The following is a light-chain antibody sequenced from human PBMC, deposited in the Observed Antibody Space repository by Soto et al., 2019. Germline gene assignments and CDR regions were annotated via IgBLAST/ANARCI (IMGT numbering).Light chain of an antibody. CDR2: LNSDGSH. V-gene: IGLV4-69*01. Sequence: QPVLTQSPSASASLGASVKLTCTLSSGLSNYAIAWHQQQPDKGPRYLMKLNSDGSHSKGDGIPDRFSGSSSGTERHLTISSLQSEDEADYYCQTWGTAIHDVVFGGGTKLTVL. J-gene: IGLJ2*01. CDR1: SGLSNYA. CDR3: QTWGTAIHDVV.